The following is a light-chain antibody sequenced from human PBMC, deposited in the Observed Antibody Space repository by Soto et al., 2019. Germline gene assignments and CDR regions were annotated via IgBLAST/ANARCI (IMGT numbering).Light chain of an antibody. V-gene: IGKV3-20*01. CDR2: STS. J-gene: IGKJ1*01. Sequence: IVLTQSPGTLSLSPGDRATLSCRASQSLSVSYIAWYQQKPGQAPRLLIYSTSTRAAGIPDRFTGRGSGTHFTLAISRLEPEDFAVYYCHQFGDSPQTCGQGTKVDIK. CDR3: HQFGDSPQT. CDR1: QSLSVSY.